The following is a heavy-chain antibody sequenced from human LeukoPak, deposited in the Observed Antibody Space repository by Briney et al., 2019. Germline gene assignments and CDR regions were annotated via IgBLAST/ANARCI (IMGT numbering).Heavy chain of an antibody. J-gene: IGHJ3*02. CDR2: IYSSGSA. D-gene: IGHD3-10*01. CDR3: VRHLGGSPEAFDI. CDR1: GGSMSNYY. Sequence: SETLCLTCTVSGGSMSNYYWSWVRQPPGKGPECIGYIYSSGSAYYNPSLKSRVTMSVDTSKNHFSLRLSSVTAADTAVYYCVRHLGGSPEAFDIWGQGTMVTVSS. V-gene: IGHV4-4*09.